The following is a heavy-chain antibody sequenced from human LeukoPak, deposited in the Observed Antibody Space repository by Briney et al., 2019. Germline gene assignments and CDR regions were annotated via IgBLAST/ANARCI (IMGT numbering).Heavy chain of an antibody. CDR3: ARRYCSGGSCYSGAFDI. V-gene: IGHV4-59*08. Sequence: SSETLSLTCTVSGGSISSYYWSWIRQPPGKGLEWIGYIYYSGSTNYNPSLKSRVTISVDTSKNQFSLKLSSVTAADTAVYYCARRYCSGGSCYSGAFDIWGQGTTVTVSS. CDR1: GGSISSYY. J-gene: IGHJ3*02. CDR2: IYYSGST. D-gene: IGHD2-15*01.